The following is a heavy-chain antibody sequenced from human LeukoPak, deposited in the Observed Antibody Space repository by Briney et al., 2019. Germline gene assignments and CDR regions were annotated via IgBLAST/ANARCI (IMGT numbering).Heavy chain of an antibody. Sequence: GGSLRLSCAASGFTFSSYAMSWVRQAPGKGLEWVSAISGSGGSTYYADSVKGRFTISRDNSKSTLYLQMNSLRAEDTAVYYCAKGGNWESSSWYHYYYMDVWGKGTTVTVSS. V-gene: IGHV3-23*01. CDR3: AKGGNWESSSWYHYYYMDV. CDR2: ISGSGGST. J-gene: IGHJ6*03. D-gene: IGHD6-13*01. CDR1: GFTFSSYA.